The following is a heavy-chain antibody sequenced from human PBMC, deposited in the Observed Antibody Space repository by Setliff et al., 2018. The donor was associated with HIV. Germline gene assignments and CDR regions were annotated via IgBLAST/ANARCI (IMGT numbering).Heavy chain of an antibody. CDR1: GGSISSYY. Sequence: SETLSLTCTVSGGSISSYYWSWIRQPAGKGLEWIGRIYTSGSTNYNPSLKSRVTMSVDTSKNQFSLKLSSVTAADTAVYYCARGLNSYGSGSYLPLGYWGQGTLVTVSS. J-gene: IGHJ4*02. D-gene: IGHD3-10*01. CDR2: IYTSGST. CDR3: ARGLNSYGSGSYLPLGY. V-gene: IGHV4-4*07.